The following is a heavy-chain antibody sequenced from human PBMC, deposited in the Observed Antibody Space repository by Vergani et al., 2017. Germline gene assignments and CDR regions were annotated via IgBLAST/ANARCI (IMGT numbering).Heavy chain of an antibody. Sequence: QVQLQESGPGLVKPSETLSLTCTVSGGSISSGYYWGWIRQPPGKGLEWIGSIYHSGSTYYNPSLKSRVTISVDTSKNQFSLKLSSVTAADTAVYYCARSMTRDAFDIWGQGTMVTVSS. J-gene: IGHJ3*02. CDR3: ARSMTRDAFDI. CDR2: IYHSGST. V-gene: IGHV4-38-2*02. CDR1: GGSISSGYY. D-gene: IGHD2-21*02.